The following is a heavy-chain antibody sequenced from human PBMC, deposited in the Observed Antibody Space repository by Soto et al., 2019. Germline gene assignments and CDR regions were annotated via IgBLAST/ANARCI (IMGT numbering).Heavy chain of an antibody. CDR1: GYTFTSYG. CDR2: ISAYNGDT. J-gene: IGHJ4*02. CDR3: ARERWGSNTIYYCDH. Sequence: ASVKVSCKASGYTFTSYGISWVRQAPGQGLEWMGWISAYNGDTKYAQKLQGRVTMTTDTSQSTAYMELRSPRSDDTAVYYCARERWGSNTIYYCDHWGQGTLVTVSS. V-gene: IGHV1-18*04. D-gene: IGHD3-16*01.